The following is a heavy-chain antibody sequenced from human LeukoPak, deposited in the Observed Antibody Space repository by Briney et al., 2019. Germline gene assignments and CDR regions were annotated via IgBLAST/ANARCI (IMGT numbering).Heavy chain of an antibody. CDR3: AKGATYYDILTGQRSEY. D-gene: IGHD3-9*01. CDR1: GFTVSSNY. CDR2: ISGSGSST. Sequence: GGSLRLSCAASGFTVSSNYMSWVRQAPGKGLEWVSTISGSGSSTYYAESVKGRFTISRDNSKNTLYLQMNSLRAEDTAVYYCAKGATYYDILTGQRSEYWGQGTLVTVSS. J-gene: IGHJ4*02. V-gene: IGHV3-23*01.